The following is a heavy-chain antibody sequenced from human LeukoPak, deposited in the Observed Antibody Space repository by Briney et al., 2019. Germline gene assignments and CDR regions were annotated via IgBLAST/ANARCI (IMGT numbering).Heavy chain of an antibody. CDR2: VSSTGGTT. D-gene: IGHD2-21*01. J-gene: IGHJ4*02. CDR3: ARNARLGGGDFDYFDY. Sequence: PGGSLRLSCAASGFTFSTYGMSWVRQAPGKGLEWVSAVSSTGGTTYYADSVKGRFTISRNNAKNSLYLQMNSLRAEDTAVYYCARNARLGGGDFDYFDYWGQGTLVTVSS. V-gene: IGHV3-23*01. CDR1: GFTFSTYG.